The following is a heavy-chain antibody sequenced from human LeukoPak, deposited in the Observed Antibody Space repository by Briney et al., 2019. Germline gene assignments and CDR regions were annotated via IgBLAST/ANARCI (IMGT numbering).Heavy chain of an antibody. CDR1: GFTFSSYG. CDR3: AKDDVFGSSWYHSLFAFDI. D-gene: IGHD6-13*01. Sequence: GGSLRLSCAASGFTFSSYGMHWVRQAPGKGLEWVAVISYDGSNKYYADSVKGRFTISRDNSKNTLYLQMNSLRAEDTAVYYCAKDDVFGSSWYHSLFAFDIWGQGTMVTVSS. J-gene: IGHJ3*02. CDR2: ISYDGSNK. V-gene: IGHV3-30*18.